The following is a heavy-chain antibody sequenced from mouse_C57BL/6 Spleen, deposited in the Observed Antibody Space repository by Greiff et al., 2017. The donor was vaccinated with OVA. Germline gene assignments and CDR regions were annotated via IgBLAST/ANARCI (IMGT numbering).Heavy chain of an antibody. CDR1: GYAFSSSW. J-gene: IGHJ2*01. D-gene: IGHD1-1*01. CDR2: IYPGDGDT. CDR3: ARYLITTVVAYYFDY. Sequence: QVQLQQSGPELVKPGASVKISCKASGYAFSSSWMNWVKQRPGKGLEWIGRIYPGDGDTNYNGKFKGKATLTADKSSSTAYMQLSSLTSEDSAVYFCARYLITTVVAYYFDYRGQGTTLTVSS. V-gene: IGHV1-82*01.